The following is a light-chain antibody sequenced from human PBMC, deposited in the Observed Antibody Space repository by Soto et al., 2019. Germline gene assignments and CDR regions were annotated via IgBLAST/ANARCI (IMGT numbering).Light chain of an antibody. Sequence: DIEMTQSPSSLSASVGDRVTITCRASQSFSSYLNRYQQKPGQAPNLLIYGASSLQSGVPSRFSGSGSGTEFTLTISSLQPEDFATYYCQQSYSTPHTFGGGTKVEI. V-gene: IGKV1-39*01. CDR2: GAS. CDR1: QSFSSY. CDR3: QQSYSTPHT. J-gene: IGKJ4*01.